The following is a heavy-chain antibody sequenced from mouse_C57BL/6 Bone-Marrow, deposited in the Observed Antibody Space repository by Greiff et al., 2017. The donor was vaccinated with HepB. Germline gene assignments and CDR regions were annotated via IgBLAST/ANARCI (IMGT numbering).Heavy chain of an antibody. Sequence: VQLKESVAELVRPGASVKLSCTASGFNIKNTYMHWVKQRPEQGLEWIGRIDPANGNTKYAPKFQGKATITADTSSNTAYLQLSSLTSEDTAIYYCARSDITTERGAMDYWGQGTSVTVSS. CDR3: ARSDITTERGAMDY. CDR1: GFNIKNTY. D-gene: IGHD1-1*01. V-gene: IGHV14-3*01. J-gene: IGHJ4*01. CDR2: IDPANGNT.